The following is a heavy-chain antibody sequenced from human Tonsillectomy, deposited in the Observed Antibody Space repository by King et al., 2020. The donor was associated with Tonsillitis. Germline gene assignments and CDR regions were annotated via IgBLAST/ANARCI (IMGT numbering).Heavy chain of an antibody. CDR2: IYGGNGNT. CDR3: ARTPFSYSSSWYGDFDY. Sequence: VQLVQSGAEVKRPGASVKVSCKASGYTFTNYAMHWVRQAPGQRLEWMGWIYGGNGNTKYSQKFQGRVTITRDTFASTAYMELSSLRSEDTAMYYCARTPFSYSSSWYGDFDYWGQGILVTSPQ. V-gene: IGHV1-3*01. D-gene: IGHD6-13*01. J-gene: IGHJ4*02. CDR1: GYTFTNYA.